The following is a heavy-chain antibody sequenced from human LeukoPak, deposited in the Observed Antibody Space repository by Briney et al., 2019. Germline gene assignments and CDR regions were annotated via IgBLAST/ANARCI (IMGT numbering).Heavy chain of an antibody. CDR2: IKSKTDGGTT. J-gene: IGHJ4*02. CDR3: TTENVLSGDFDY. D-gene: IGHD2-15*01. CDR1: GFTFSNAW. V-gene: IGHV3-15*01. Sequence: GGSLRLSCAASGFTFSNAWMSWVRQAPGKGLEWVGRIKSKTDGGTTDYAAPVKGRFTISRDDSKNTLYLQMNSLKTEDTAVYYCTTENVLSGDFDYWGQGTLVTVSS.